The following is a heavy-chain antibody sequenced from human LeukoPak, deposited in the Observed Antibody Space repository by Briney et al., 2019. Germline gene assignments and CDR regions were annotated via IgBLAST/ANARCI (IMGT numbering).Heavy chain of an antibody. J-gene: IGHJ4*02. CDR3: ARDPPYHYDSSGYYDY. V-gene: IGHV3-21*05. CDR1: GFTFRSYA. D-gene: IGHD3-22*01. CDR2: MSSDSSFI. Sequence: GGSLRLSCVASGFTFRSYAMNWVRQAPGKGLEWVSYMSSDSSFINYADSVKGRFTISRDNAKNSLYLQMNSLRAEDTAVYYCARDPPYHYDSSGYYDYWGQGVLVTVSS.